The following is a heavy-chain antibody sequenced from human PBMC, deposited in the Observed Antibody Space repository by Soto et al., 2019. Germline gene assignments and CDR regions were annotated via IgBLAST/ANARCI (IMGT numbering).Heavy chain of an antibody. CDR2: MNPNSGNT. CDR3: ARWPEGDDDDGMDV. Sequence: QVQLVQSGAEVKKPGASVKVSCKASGYTFTSYDINWVRQATGQGLEWMGWMNPNSGNTGYAQKFQGRVTMTRTTSISTSYMELSSLRSNDTSVDYCARWPEGDDDDGMDVWGQGTTVTVSS. D-gene: IGHD1-1*01. V-gene: IGHV1-8*01. CDR1: GYTFTSYD. J-gene: IGHJ6*02.